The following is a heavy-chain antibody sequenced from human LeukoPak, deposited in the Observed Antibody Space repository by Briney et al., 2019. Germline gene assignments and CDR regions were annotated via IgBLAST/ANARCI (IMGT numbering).Heavy chain of an antibody. Sequence: SETLSLTCTVSGGSISSYYWSWIRQPAGKGLEWIGRIYTTGGTNYNPSLTSRVTISIDKSKNQFSLKLSSVTAADTAVYYCARGDTVATGLYDYWGQGTLVTVSS. CDR2: IYTTGGT. CDR3: ARGDTVATGLYDY. V-gene: IGHV4-4*07. D-gene: IGHD5-12*01. CDR1: GGSISSYY. J-gene: IGHJ4*02.